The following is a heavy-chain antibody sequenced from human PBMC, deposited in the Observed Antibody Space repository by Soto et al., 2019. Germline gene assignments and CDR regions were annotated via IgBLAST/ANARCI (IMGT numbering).Heavy chain of an antibody. D-gene: IGHD3-3*01. J-gene: IGHJ6*02. CDR2: ISSSGSII. CDR1: GFTFGSYA. CDR3: AKEIFYDDEEKGPGVYGMDV. Sequence: EVQLLESGGGLVQPGGSLRLSCAASGFTFGSYALNWVRQAPGKGLEWVSVISSSGSIIYYADSVKGRFTISRDNSKNTVYLQMSSLRVEDTAVYYCAKEIFYDDEEKGPGVYGMDVWAQGTTVTVSS. V-gene: IGHV3-23*01.